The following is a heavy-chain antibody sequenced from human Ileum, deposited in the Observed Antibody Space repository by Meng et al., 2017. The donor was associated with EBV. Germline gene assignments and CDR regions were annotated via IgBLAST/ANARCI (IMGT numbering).Heavy chain of an antibody. Sequence: RLLQESGPGLGEPSESRSLTCIVSVGSISISNYCWGWIRQPPGKGLEWIQSICYTDYTYYNPSLKSRVTISADKSKNQFSLRLNSLTAADTAVYYCAMGPDYAKTGYWGQGTLVTVSS. CDR2: ICYTDYT. CDR3: AMGPDYAKTGY. J-gene: IGHJ4*02. V-gene: IGHV4-39*01. D-gene: IGHD4-17*01. CDR1: VGSISISNYC.